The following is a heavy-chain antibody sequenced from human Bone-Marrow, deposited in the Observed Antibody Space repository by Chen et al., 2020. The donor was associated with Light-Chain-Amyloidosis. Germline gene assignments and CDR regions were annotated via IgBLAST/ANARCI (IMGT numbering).Heavy chain of an antibody. Sequence: QVQLVQSGAEVKKPGASVKVSCKASGYTCTSYDINWVRQATGQGLEWMGWMNPNSGNTGYAQKFQGRVTMTRNTSISTAYMEPSSLRSEDTAVYYCARGSYGSGSYYHYYYYGMDVWGQGTTVTVSS. V-gene: IGHV1-8*01. CDR3: ARGSYGSGSYYHYYYYGMDV. J-gene: IGHJ6*02. CDR1: GYTCTSYD. CDR2: MNPNSGNT. D-gene: IGHD3-10*01.